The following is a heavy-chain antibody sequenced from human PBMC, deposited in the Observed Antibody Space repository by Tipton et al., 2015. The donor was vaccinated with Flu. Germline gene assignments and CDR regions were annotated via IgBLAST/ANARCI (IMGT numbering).Heavy chain of an antibody. J-gene: IGHJ4*02. CDR3: ARSTYYYGSGTSDF. V-gene: IGHV4-38-2*01. Sequence: GLVKPSETLSLTCAVSGYSVTSGYYWGWIRQPPGKGLEWIGSISHSGRTYYKPSLKSRVTVSLDTSNKQFSLNLRFVTAADTAMYYCARSTYYYGSGTSDFWGQGALVTVTS. CDR1: GYSVTSGYY. CDR2: ISHSGRT. D-gene: IGHD3-10*01.